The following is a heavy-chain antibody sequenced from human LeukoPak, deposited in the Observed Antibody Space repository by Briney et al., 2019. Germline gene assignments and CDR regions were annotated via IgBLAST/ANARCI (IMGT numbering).Heavy chain of an antibody. D-gene: IGHD6-13*01. J-gene: IGHJ4*02. CDR3: ARVPPPGSSSPFDS. CDR2: TYYRSKWYT. Sequence: SQTLSLTCAISGDSVSSNSAAWNWIRQSPSRGLEWLGRTYYRSKWYTYYAVSVKSRISINRDTSKNQFSLKLSSVTAADTAVYFCARVPPPGSSSPFDSWGQGTLVTVSS. CDR1: GDSVSSNSAA. V-gene: IGHV6-1*01.